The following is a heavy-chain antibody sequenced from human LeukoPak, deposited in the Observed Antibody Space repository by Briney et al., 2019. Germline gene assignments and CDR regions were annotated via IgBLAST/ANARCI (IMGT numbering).Heavy chain of an antibody. J-gene: IGHJ4*02. CDR3: VKGIYYDTSGYWVY. Sequence: GGSLRLSCAASGFTFSSYWMSWVRQAPGKGLEWVSAISGGGNTYYADSVKGRFTISRDNSKNTLYLQTNSLRAEDTAVYYCVKGIYYDTSGYWVYWGQGTLVTVSS. CDR1: GFTFSSYW. CDR2: ISGGGNT. D-gene: IGHD3-22*01. V-gene: IGHV3-23*01.